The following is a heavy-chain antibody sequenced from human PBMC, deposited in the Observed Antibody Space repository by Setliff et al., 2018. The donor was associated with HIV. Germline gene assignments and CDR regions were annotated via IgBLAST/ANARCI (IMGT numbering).Heavy chain of an antibody. CDR2: INHSGDT. Sequence: SETLSLTCAVYGASFSDYYWTWIRQSPGKGLEWIGEINHSGDTNYNPSLRSRVTLSVDLSKNQFSLNLTSVSAADTAVYYCARFYGNYETDNWFDPWGHGILVTVSS. D-gene: IGHD3-3*01. J-gene: IGHJ5*02. CDR1: GASFSDYY. V-gene: IGHV4-34*01. CDR3: ARFYGNYETDNWFDP.